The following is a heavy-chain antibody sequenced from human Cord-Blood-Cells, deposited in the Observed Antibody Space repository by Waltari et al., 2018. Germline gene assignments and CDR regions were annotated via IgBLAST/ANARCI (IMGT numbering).Heavy chain of an antibody. CDR1: GYTFTGYY. V-gene: IGHV1-2*02. Sequence: QLQLVQSGAEVKKPGASVKVSCKASGYTFTGYYLHWVRQAPGQGLEWMGWINHNSGGTNYAQKFQGRVTMTRDTSISTAYMELSRLRSDDTAVYYCARIVGGLGIDYWGQGTLVTVSS. J-gene: IGHJ4*02. CDR3: ARIVGGLGIDY. CDR2: INHNSGGT. D-gene: IGHD7-27*01.